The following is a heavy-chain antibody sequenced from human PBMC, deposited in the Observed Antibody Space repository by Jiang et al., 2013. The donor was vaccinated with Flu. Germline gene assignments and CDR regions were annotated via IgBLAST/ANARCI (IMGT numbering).Heavy chain of an antibody. CDR3: ARLYDSSGYYSP. CDR1: GGTFSSYA. J-gene: IGHJ5*02. CDR2: IIPIFGTA. V-gene: IGHV1-69*01. D-gene: IGHD3-22*01. Sequence: KPGSSVKVSCKASGGTFSSYAISRVRQAPGQGLEWMGGIIPIFGTANYAQKFQGRVTITADGSTSTAYMELSSLRSEDTAVYYCARLYDSSGYYSPWGQGTLVTVSS.